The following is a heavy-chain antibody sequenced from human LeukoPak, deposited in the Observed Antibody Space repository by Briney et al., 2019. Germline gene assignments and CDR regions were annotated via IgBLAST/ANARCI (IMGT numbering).Heavy chain of an antibody. CDR1: GFTSSSYA. CDR3: ASVYSSHGPMDV. CDR2: ISYDGSNK. D-gene: IGHD6-13*01. J-gene: IGHJ6*03. V-gene: IGHV3-30*01. Sequence: PGRSLRLSCAASGFTSSSYAMHWVRQAPGKGLEWVAVISYDGSNKYYADSVKGRFTISRDNSKNTLYLQMNSLRAEDTAVYYCASVYSSHGPMDVWGKGTTVTVSS.